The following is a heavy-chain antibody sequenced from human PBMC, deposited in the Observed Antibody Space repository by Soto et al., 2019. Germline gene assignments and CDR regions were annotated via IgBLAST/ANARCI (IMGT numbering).Heavy chain of an antibody. V-gene: IGHV3-7*01. CDR1: GFTFSSYW. CDR2: IKQDGSEK. Sequence: EVQLVESGGGLVQPGGSLRLSCAASGFTFSSYWMSWVSRAPGKGLEWVANIKQDGSEKYYVDSVKGRFTISRDNAKKSLYLHMNSLRAEDTAVYYCARDKDDYIWGSYRPSYYFDYWGQGTLVTVSS. D-gene: IGHD3-16*02. CDR3: ARDKDDYIWGSYRPSYYFDY. J-gene: IGHJ4*02.